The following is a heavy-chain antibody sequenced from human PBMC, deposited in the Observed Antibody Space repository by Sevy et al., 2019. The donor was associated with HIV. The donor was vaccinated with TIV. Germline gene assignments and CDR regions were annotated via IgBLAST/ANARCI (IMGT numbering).Heavy chain of an antibody. CDR1: EYPFTTYS. CDR2: LRPNSGET. D-gene: IGHD3-10*01. J-gene: IGHJ3*01. Sequence: ASVKVSCRATEYPFTTYSIDWFRQGAGRGFEWLGWLRPNSGETAYAPSFQGRLTFTRDTSISTAYMELSSLTSDDTAIYYCARWGGESMDRFDVWGRGTMVTVSS. V-gene: IGHV1-8*01. CDR3: ARWGGESMDRFDV.